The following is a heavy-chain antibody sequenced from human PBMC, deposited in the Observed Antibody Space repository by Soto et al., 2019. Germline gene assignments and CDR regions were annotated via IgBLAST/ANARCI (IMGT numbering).Heavy chain of an antibody. CDR1: GGSISSYY. CDR2: IYYSGST. CDR3: ARAYSSGCHDY. D-gene: IGHD6-19*01. Sequence: SETLSLTCTVSGGSISSYYWSWIRQPPGKGLERIGYIYYSGSTNYNPSLKSRVTISVDTSKNQFSLKLSSVTAADTAVYYCARAYSSGCHDYWGQGTLVTVSS. V-gene: IGHV4-59*01. J-gene: IGHJ4*02.